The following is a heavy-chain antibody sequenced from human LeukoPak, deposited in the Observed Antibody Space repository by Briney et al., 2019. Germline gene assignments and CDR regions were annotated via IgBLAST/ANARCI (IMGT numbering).Heavy chain of an antibody. Sequence: SETLSLTCTVSGGSISSYYWSWIRQPLGQGLEWIGYIHYSGSTNYNPSLKSRVTISVDTSKNQFSLKLSSVTAADTAVYYCARRYCSGGSCYSALDYWGQGTLVTVSS. J-gene: IGHJ4*02. CDR2: IHYSGST. V-gene: IGHV4-59*01. CDR3: ARRYCSGGSCYSALDY. D-gene: IGHD2-15*01. CDR1: GGSISSYY.